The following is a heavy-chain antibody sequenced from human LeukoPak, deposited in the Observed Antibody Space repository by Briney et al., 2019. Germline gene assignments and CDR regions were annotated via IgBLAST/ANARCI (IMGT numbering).Heavy chain of an antibody. V-gene: IGHV1-69*13. J-gene: IGHJ3*02. CDR1: GGTFSSYA. CDR3: ARDDYYDILTGYQGAFDI. Sequence: ASVKVSCKASGGTFSSYAISWVRQAPGQGLEWMGGIIPIFGTANYAQKFQGRVTITADESTSTAYMELSSLRSEDTAVYYCARDDYYDILTGYQGAFDIWGQGTMVTVSS. D-gene: IGHD3-9*01. CDR2: IIPIFGTA.